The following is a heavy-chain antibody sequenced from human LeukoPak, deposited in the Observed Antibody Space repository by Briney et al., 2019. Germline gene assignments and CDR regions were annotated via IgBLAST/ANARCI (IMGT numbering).Heavy chain of an antibody. J-gene: IGHJ4*02. CDR1: GFTFSSYA. D-gene: IGHD3-10*01. V-gene: IGHV3-30-3*01. CDR2: ISYDGSSK. Sequence: GGSLRLSCAASGFTFSSYAMHWVRQAPGKGLEWVAVISYDGSSKYYADSVKGRFTISRDNSKNTLYLQMNSLRAEDTAVYYCARDLRYGSGNRGFDYWGQGTLVTVSS. CDR3: ARDLRYGSGNRGFDY.